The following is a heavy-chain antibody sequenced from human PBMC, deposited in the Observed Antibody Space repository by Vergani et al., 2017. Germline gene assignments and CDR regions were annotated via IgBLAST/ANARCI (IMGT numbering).Heavy chain of an antibody. V-gene: IGHV3-21*01. J-gene: IGHJ4*02. CDR3: ARRRYRDVDY. CDR2: ISGNNDDV. CDR1: GFTFSHYS. Sequence: VQLVESGGGVVQPGRSLRLSCAASGFTFSHYSMNWVRQAPGKGLEWVSSISGNNDDVYYADSVKGRFTISRDNAKNSLYLDMSSLRAEDTAVYYCARRRYRDVDYWGQGTLVTVSS. D-gene: IGHD3-9*01.